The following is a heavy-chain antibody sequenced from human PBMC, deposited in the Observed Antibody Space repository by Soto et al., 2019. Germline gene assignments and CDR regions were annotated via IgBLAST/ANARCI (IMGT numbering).Heavy chain of an antibody. CDR1: GFTFSNDW. J-gene: IGHJ4*02. CDR2: IKSKTDGGTT. D-gene: IGHD1-26*01. Sequence: GGSLRLSCAASGFTFSNDWMSWVRQAPGKGLEWVGRIKSKTDGGTTDYAAPVKGRFTISRDDSKNTLYLQMNSLKTEDTAVYYCTTELGVGATLAPSWVYYFDYWGQGTLVTVSS. CDR3: TTELGVGATLAPSWVYYFDY. V-gene: IGHV3-15*01.